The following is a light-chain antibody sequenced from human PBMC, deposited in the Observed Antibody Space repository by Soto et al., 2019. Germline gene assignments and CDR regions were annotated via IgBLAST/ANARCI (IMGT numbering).Light chain of an antibody. CDR1: QSVSSY. J-gene: IGKJ5*01. CDR2: DAS. V-gene: IGKV3-11*01. Sequence: IVLTQSAATLSLSPGERATLSCRASQSVSSYLAWYQQKPGQAPRLLIYDASNRATGIPARFSGSGSGTDFTLTISSLEPEDFAVYYCQQRSNWPTFGQRTRLEIK. CDR3: QQRSNWPT.